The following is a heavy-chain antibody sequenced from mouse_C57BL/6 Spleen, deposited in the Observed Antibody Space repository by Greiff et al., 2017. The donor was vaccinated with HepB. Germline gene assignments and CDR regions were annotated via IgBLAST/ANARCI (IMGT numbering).Heavy chain of an antibody. Sequence: QVQLKESGAELARPGASVKLSCKASGYTFTSYGISWVKQRTGQGLEWIGEIYPRSGNTYYNEKFKGKATLTADKSSSTAYMELRSLTSEDSAVYFCARSGDYYGSSYGWYFDVWGTGTTVTVSS. CDR2: IYPRSGNT. J-gene: IGHJ1*03. D-gene: IGHD1-1*01. CDR3: ARSGDYYGSSYGWYFDV. V-gene: IGHV1-81*01. CDR1: GYTFTSYG.